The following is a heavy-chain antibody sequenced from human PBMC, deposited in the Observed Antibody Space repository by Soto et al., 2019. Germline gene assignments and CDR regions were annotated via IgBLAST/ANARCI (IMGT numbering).Heavy chain of an antibody. CDR1: GGSISSGGYY. CDR2: IYYSGST. D-gene: IGHD2-21*02. V-gene: IGHV4-31*03. J-gene: IGHJ6*02. Sequence: QVQLQESGPGLVKPSQTLSLTCTVSGGSISSGGYYWSWIRQHPGKGLEWIGYIYYSGSTYYNPSLKSRVTISVDTSKNQFSLKLSSVTAADTAVYYCARGSVVVTAMAPYYYGMDVWGQGTTVTVSS. CDR3: ARGSVVVTAMAPYYYGMDV.